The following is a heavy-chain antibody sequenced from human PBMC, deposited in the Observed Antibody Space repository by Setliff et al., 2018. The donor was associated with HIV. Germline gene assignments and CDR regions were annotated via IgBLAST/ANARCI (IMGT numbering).Heavy chain of an antibody. V-gene: IGHV1-69*10. D-gene: IGHD3-10*01. CDR1: GGSSRTYS. J-gene: IGHJ3*02. CDR3: AGPRGDEAFDI. CDR2: FIAVLDIT. Sequence: SVKVSCKASGGSSRTYSINWVRQAPGQGLEWMGQFIAVLDITSFAQKFQGRLTITADESTSTMYMELSSLRSDDTAVYYCAGPRGDEAFDIWGQGTMVTVSS.